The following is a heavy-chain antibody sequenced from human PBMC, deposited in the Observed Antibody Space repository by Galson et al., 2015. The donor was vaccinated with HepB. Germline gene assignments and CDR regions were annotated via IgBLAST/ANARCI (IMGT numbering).Heavy chain of an antibody. CDR2: IIPIFGTA. CDR3: ARDPPYCSGGSCSDAFDI. V-gene: IGHV1-69*01. D-gene: IGHD2-15*01. J-gene: IGHJ3*02. CDR1: SSYA. Sequence: SSYAISWVRQAPGQGLEWMGGIIPIFGTANYAQKFQGRVTITADESTSTAYMELSSLRSEDTAVYYCARDPPYCSGGSCSDAFDIWGQGTMVTVSS.